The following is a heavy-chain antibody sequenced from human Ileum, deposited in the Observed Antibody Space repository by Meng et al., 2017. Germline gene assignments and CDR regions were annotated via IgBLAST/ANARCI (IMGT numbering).Heavy chain of an antibody. V-gene: IGHV4-61*08. D-gene: IGHD1-26*01. CDR3: ARDHMGSLDY. CDR2: AST. Sequence: QVQLPESGPGLVRPSETLSLICTVSGGSVSRAGYQWGWIRQPPGKGLEWIGYASTNYNPSLKSRVTISLDTSRNQFSLSLSSVTAADTAVYYCARDHMGSLDYWGQGILVTVS. CDR1: GGSVSRAGYQ. J-gene: IGHJ4*02.